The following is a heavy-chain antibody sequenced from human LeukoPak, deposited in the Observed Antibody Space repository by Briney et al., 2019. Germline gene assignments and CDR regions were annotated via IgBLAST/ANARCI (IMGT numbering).Heavy chain of an antibody. CDR3: AKDLKCIH. CDR1: GFTSGIYA. V-gene: IGHV3-23*01. D-gene: IGHD2-8*01. J-gene: IGHJ4*02. CDR2: FSGGGDS. Sequence: GGSLRLSCAASGFTSGIYATSWVRQAPGKGLEWVSAFSGGGDSFYADSVRGRFSVSADKSKNILYLQMNSLRDEDTAVYYCAKDLKCIHWGQGTLVTVSS.